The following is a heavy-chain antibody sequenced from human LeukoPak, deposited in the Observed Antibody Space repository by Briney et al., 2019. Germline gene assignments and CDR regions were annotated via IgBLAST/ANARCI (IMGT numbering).Heavy chain of an antibody. D-gene: IGHD2-2*01. Sequence: SETLSLTCAVYGGSFSSYYWSWIRQPAGKGLEWIGRIYTSGSTNYNPSLKSRVTMSVDTSKNQFSLKLSSVTAADTAVYYCARDPGVPPFDYWGQGTLVTVSS. CDR1: GGSFSSYY. CDR2: IYTSGST. CDR3: ARDPGVPPFDY. J-gene: IGHJ4*02. V-gene: IGHV4-4*07.